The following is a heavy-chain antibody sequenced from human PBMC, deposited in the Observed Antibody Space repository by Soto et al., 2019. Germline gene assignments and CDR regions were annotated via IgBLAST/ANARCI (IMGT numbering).Heavy chain of an antibody. CDR3: ARMVSGSTGCPDLWYFEL. D-gene: IGHD3-10*01. CDR2: ISGGGDAT. J-gene: IGHJ2*01. CDR1: GFTFSGYA. V-gene: IGHV3-23*01. Sequence: EVQLLDSGGGLVQPGGSLRLSCAASGFTFSGYALTWVRQAPGKGLEWVSAISGGGDATFYADSVKGRFTISRDNSKNTLYLKMKTLRGDDTAVYYCARMVSGSTGCPDLWYFELWGRRSLLTASS.